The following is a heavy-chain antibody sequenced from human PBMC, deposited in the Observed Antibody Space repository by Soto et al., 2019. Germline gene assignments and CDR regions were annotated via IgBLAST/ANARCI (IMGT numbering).Heavy chain of an antibody. V-gene: IGHV3-74*01. J-gene: IGHJ4*02. Sequence: PVGSLRLSCAASGFTFSSYWMHWVRQAPGKGLVWVSRINSDGGSTSYADSVKGRFTISRDNAKNTLYLQMNSLRAEDTAVYYCAREGDGLPFDYWGQGTLVTVSS. CDR3: AREGDGLPFDY. CDR1: GFTFSSYW. CDR2: INSDGGST.